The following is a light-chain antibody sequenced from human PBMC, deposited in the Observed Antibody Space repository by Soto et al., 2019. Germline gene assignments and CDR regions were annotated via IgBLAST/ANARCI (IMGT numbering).Light chain of an antibody. Sequence: QSVLTQPPSASGTPGQRVTISCSGSSSNIGSNTVNWYQQLPGTAPKLLIYNDDQRPSGVPDRFSGSKSGTSASLAISGLQSEDEADYYCAPWDDSLNGVVFGGGTKLTVL. CDR2: NDD. CDR3: APWDDSLNGVV. J-gene: IGLJ2*01. V-gene: IGLV1-44*01. CDR1: SSNIGSNT.